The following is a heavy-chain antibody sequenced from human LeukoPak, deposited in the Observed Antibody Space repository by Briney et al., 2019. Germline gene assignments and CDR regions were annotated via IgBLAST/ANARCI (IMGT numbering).Heavy chain of an antibody. J-gene: IGHJ5*02. V-gene: IGHV4-39*07. Sequence: SETLSLTCTVSGGSISSSSYYWGWIRQPPGKGLEWIGSIYYSGSTYYNPSLKSRVTISVDTSKNQFSLKLSSVTAADTAVYYCARESRGSSINWFDPWGQGTLVTVSS. D-gene: IGHD6-6*01. CDR2: IYYSGST. CDR1: GGSISSSSYY. CDR3: ARESRGSSINWFDP.